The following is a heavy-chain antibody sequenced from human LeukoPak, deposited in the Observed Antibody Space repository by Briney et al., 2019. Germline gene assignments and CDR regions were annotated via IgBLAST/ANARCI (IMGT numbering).Heavy chain of an antibody. CDR3: ATSGYTYGLDY. Sequence: GVSLRLSCAASGFTFDDYAMHWVRQAPGKGLEWVSGISWNSGSIGYAGSVKGRFTISRDNAKNSLYLQMNSLRAEDTALYYCATSGYTYGLDYWGQGTLVTVSS. CDR2: ISWNSGSI. V-gene: IGHV3-9*01. D-gene: IGHD5-18*01. CDR1: GFTFDDYA. J-gene: IGHJ4*02.